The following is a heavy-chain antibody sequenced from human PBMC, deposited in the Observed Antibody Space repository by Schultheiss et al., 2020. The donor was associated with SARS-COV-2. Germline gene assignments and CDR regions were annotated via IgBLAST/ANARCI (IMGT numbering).Heavy chain of an antibody. CDR1: GGSFSGYY. J-gene: IGHJ4*02. V-gene: IGHV4-59*12. Sequence: SETLSLTCAVYGGSFSGYYWSWIRQPPGKGLEWIGYIYYSGSTNYNPSLKSRVTISVDTSKNQFSLKLSSVTAADTAVYYCARSPTYYYDSSGIKGWGQGTLVTVSS. CDR2: IYYSGST. CDR3: ARSPTYYYDSSGIKG. D-gene: IGHD3-22*01.